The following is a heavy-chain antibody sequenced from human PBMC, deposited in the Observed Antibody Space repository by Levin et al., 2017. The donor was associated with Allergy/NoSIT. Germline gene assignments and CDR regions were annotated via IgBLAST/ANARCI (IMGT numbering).Heavy chain of an antibody. CDR1: GFTCGNHA. CDR3: ARDMPPRRDNTVTTGAADY. V-gene: IGHV3-30-3*01. CDR2: ISHDGSRT. J-gene: IGHJ4*02. D-gene: IGHD4-17*01. Sequence: GESLKISCAASGFTCGNHAIHWVRQAPGKGLEWVSVISHDGSRTYYADSVKGRFTISRDNSMNTLYLQMNSLTDEDTAVYYCARDMPPRRDNTVTTGAADYWGQGILVTVSS.